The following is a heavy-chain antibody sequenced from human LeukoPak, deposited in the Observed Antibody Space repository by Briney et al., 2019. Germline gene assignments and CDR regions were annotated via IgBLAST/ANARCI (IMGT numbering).Heavy chain of an antibody. V-gene: IGHV3-7*01. CDR2: MNIDGSEK. CDR3: ARDPVEWELLLDY. J-gene: IGHJ4*02. CDR1: GFTFNNYW. Sequence: GGSLRLSCAASGFTFNNYWMGWVRQAPGKRLEWVANMNIDGSEKYYADSVKGRFSISRDNARNSVYLQMASLRVEDTAVYYCARDPVEWELLLDYWGQGTLVTVSS. D-gene: IGHD1-26*01.